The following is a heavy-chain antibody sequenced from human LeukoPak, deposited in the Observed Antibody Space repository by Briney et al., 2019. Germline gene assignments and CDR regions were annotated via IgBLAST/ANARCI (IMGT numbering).Heavy chain of an antibody. D-gene: IGHD1-26*01. J-gene: IGHJ4*02. CDR1: GYSISSGYY. Sequence: SETLSPTCTVSGYSISSGYYWGWIRQPPGKGLEWIGSIYHSGTTYYNPSLKSRATISVDTSKNRFSLKLSSVTAADTAVYYCARVVGAGKVDYWGQGTLVTVSS. CDR3: ARVVGAGKVDY. CDR2: IYHSGTT. V-gene: IGHV4-38-2*02.